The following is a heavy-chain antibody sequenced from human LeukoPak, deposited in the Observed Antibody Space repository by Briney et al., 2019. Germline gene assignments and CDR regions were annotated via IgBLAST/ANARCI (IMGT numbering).Heavy chain of an antibody. Sequence: ASVKVSCKASGYTFTSYGISWVRQAPGQGLEWMGWISAYNGNTNYAQRLQGRVTMTTDTSTSTAYMELRSLRSDDTAVYYCARGLEWLTRRHTWFDPWGQGTLVTVSS. CDR1: GYTFTSYG. D-gene: IGHD3-3*01. J-gene: IGHJ5*02. V-gene: IGHV1-18*01. CDR2: ISAYNGNT. CDR3: ARGLEWLTRRHTWFDP.